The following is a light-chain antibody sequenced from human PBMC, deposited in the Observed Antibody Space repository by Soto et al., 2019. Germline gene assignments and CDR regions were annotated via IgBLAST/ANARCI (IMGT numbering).Light chain of an antibody. CDR2: GAS. CDR3: QHYDNSLLT. V-gene: IGKV3-15*01. J-gene: IGKJ4*01. CDR1: QSVSSN. Sequence: EIVMTQSPATLSVSPGERATLSCRASQSVSSNLAWYQQKPGQAPRLLIYGASTRATGMSARFSGIGSGTEFTLTISSLQSEDFAVYYCQHYDNSLLTFGGGTKVDIK.